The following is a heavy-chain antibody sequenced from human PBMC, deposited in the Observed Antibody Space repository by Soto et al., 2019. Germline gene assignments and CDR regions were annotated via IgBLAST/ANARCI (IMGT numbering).Heavy chain of an antibody. CDR1: GGSISSSSYY. Sequence: SETLSLTCTVSGGSISSSSYYWGWIRQPPGKGLEWIGSIYYSGSTYYNPSLKSRVTISVDTSKNQFSLKLSSVTAADTAVYYCASGVVVVAATDYYYYYGMDVWGQGTTVTVSS. D-gene: IGHD2-15*01. CDR2: IYYSGST. CDR3: ASGVVVVAATDYYYYYGMDV. V-gene: IGHV4-39*01. J-gene: IGHJ6*02.